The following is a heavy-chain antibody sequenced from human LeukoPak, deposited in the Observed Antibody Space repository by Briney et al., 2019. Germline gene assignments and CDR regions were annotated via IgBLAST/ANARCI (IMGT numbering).Heavy chain of an antibody. CDR2: ISGSADTA. CDR1: GFTFSTYE. Sequence: GGSLRLSCAASGFTFSTYEINWVRQAPGKGLEWISYISGSADTAYYADSVKGRFTMSRDNARNSLYLQMNSLGAEDTAVYYCTRVGQSYSTSGQALDHWGQGTLVTASS. D-gene: IGHD2-8*01. CDR3: TRVGQSYSTSGQALDH. J-gene: IGHJ4*02. V-gene: IGHV3-48*03.